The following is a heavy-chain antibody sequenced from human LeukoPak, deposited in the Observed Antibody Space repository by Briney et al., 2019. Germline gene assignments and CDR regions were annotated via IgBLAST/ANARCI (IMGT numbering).Heavy chain of an antibody. CDR1: GITLSNYG. CDR3: AKRGVVIRVILVGFHKEAYYFES. Sequence: GGSLRLSCAVSGITLSNYGMSWVRQAPGKGLEWVAGVSDSGGSTNYADSVKGRFTISRDNPKNTLYLQMNSLRAEDTAVYFCAKRGVVIRVILVGFHKEAYYFESWGQGALVTVSS. D-gene: IGHD3/OR15-3a*01. CDR2: VSDSGGST. V-gene: IGHV3-23*01. J-gene: IGHJ4*02.